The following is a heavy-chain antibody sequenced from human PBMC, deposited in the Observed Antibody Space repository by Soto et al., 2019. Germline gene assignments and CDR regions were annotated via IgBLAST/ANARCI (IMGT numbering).Heavy chain of an antibody. CDR2: IIPIFGTA. CDR1: GGTFSGYA. D-gene: IGHD6-13*01. CDR3: ARERAGRASPPSKKTYYYYGMDV. V-gene: IGHV1-69*06. Sequence: ASVKVSCKASGGTFSGYAISWVRQAPGQGLEWMGGIIPIFGTANYAQKFQGRVTITADKSTRTAYMELSSLRSEDTAVYYCARERAGRASPPSKKTYYYYGMDVWGQGTTVTVSS. J-gene: IGHJ6*02.